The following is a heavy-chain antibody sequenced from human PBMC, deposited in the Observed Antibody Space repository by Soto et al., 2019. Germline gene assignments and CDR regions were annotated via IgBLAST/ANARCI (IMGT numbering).Heavy chain of an antibody. D-gene: IGHD6-19*01. J-gene: IGHJ4*02. CDR1: GGSIRGSY. CDR3: GTGGGWLQNSNLRGLYFDY. Sequence: QVQLQASGPGLVKPWETLSLTCSVSGGSIRGSYCSWIRQPPEKGLEWIASISYTGSATHNPSLKSRVSVSVDTTENQCSLKLTSVTAADTATYYCGTGGGWLQNSNLRGLYFDYWGQGALVTVSS. CDR2: ISYTGSA. V-gene: IGHV4-59*01.